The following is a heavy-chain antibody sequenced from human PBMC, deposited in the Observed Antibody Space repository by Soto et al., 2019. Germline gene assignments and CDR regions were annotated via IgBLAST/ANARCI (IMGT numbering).Heavy chain of an antibody. Sequence: PSETLSLTCTVSGGSISSGEYYWSWIRQPPGKGLEWIGYIYYSGSTYYNPSLKSRVTISVDTSKNQFSLKLSSVTAADTAVYYCARGFCSGTSCHKSVWFESWGQGTLVTVSS. D-gene: IGHD2-2*02. CDR2: IYYSGST. CDR3: ARGFCSGTSCHKSVWFES. V-gene: IGHV4-30-4*08. J-gene: IGHJ5*01. CDR1: GGSISSGEYY.